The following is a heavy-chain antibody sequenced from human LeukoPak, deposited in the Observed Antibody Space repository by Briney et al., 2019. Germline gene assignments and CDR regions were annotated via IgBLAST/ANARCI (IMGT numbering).Heavy chain of an antibody. J-gene: IGHJ4*02. CDR2: IYYSGST. CDR1: GGSISSYY. V-gene: IGHV4-59*01. D-gene: IGHD3-22*01. Sequence: SETLSLTCTVSGGSISSYYWSWIRQPPGKGLEWIGYIYYSGSTNYNPSLKSRVTISVDTSKNQFSLKLSSVTAADTAVYYCAGASYDSSGVHWGQGTLVTVS. CDR3: AGASYDSSGVH.